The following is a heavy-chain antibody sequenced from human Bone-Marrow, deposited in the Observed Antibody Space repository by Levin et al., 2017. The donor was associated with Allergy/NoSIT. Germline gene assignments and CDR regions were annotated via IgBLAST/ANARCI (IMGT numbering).Heavy chain of an antibody. Sequence: GGSLRLSCKVFGYILSDLSMHWVRQAPGKGPEWMGGYDPEEGETIYAQNFQGRVTMTEDRSTETAYMELSSLRSEDTAVYYCATFYDILTANPRDYYYYGMDVWGQGTRVTVSS. CDR3: ATFYDILTANPRDYYYYGMDV. CDR2: YDPEEGET. D-gene: IGHD3-9*01. V-gene: IGHV1-24*01. CDR1: GYILSDLS. J-gene: IGHJ6*02.